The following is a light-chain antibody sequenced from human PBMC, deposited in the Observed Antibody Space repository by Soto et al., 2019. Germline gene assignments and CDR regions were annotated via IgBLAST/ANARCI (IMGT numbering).Light chain of an antibody. CDR1: QSFSDY. J-gene: IGKJ1*01. CDR2: KAS. CDR3: QQYNIPAWA. V-gene: IGKV1-5*03. Sequence: IQLTQAPSTLSASVGDRITITCRASQSFSDYLAWYQQKPGRAPELLIYKASDLQSGVPSRFSGSGSGTEFHLSISSLQPYEFALYYCQQYNIPAWAFGQGTRV.